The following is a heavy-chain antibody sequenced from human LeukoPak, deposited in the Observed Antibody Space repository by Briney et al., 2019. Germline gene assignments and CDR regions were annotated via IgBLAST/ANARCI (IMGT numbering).Heavy chain of an antibody. V-gene: IGHV1-69*04. CDR1: GGTFSSYA. J-gene: IGHJ4*02. D-gene: IGHD6-19*01. Sequence: ASVKVSCKASGGTFSSYAISWVRQAPGQGLEWMGRIIPILGIANYAQKFQGRVTITADKSTSTAYMELSSLRSEDTAVYYCARDHSSGCTGDYWGQGTLVIVSS. CDR2: IIPILGIA. CDR3: ARDHSSGCTGDY.